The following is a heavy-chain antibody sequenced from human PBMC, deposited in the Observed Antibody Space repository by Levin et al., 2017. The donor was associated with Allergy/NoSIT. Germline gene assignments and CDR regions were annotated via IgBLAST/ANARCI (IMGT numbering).Heavy chain of an antibody. CDR2: ISDSGGST. V-gene: IGHV3-23*01. J-gene: IGHJ4*02. CDR1: GFTFSSYA. CDR3: AKPAQQCSSTSCHLREGFHY. Sequence: PGGSLRLSCAASGFTFSSYAITWVRQAPGKGLEWVSAISDSGGSTYYADSVKGRFTISRDNSKNTLFLQMNSLRAEDTAVYYCAKPAQQCSSTSCHLREGFHYWGQGTLVTVSS. D-gene: IGHD2-2*01.